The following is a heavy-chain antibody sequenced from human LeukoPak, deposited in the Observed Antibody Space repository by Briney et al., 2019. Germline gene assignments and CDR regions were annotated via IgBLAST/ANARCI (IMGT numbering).Heavy chain of an antibody. CDR1: GYTFTSYY. CDR3: ARCPDDREGVTTFDY. CDR2: INPSGGST. J-gene: IGHJ4*02. D-gene: IGHD4-11*01. V-gene: IGHV1-46*01. Sequence: ASVKVSCKASGYTFTSYYMHWVRQAPGQGLEWMGIINPSGGSTSYAQKFQGRVTMTRDTSTSTVYMELSSLRSDDTAVYYCARCPDDREGVTTFDYWGQGTLVTVSS.